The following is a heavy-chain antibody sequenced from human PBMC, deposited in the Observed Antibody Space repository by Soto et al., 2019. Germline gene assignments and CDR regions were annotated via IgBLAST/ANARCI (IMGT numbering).Heavy chain of an antibody. CDR1: GGSVSSFC. Sequence: PSETLSLTCYVSGGSVSSFCWTWIRQSPGKGLESIAYVCSSGSTNYNPSLKSRVTMSVDTSKNQFSLKLSSVTAADTAVYYCARDPQGGYDVSDGMDVWGQGTTVTVSS. CDR3: ARDPQGGYDVSDGMDV. CDR2: VCSSGST. V-gene: IGHV4-59*02. J-gene: IGHJ6*02. D-gene: IGHD5-12*01.